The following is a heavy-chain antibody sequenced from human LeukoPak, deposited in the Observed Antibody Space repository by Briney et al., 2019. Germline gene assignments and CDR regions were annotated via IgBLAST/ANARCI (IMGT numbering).Heavy chain of an antibody. Sequence: GGSLRLSCAASGFTFSNYWIYWVRQAPGKGLVWVSRINSDGSSTRYADSVKGRFTISRDNAKNTLYLQINSLRAEDTAMYYCARARVNGYSYFDYWGQGTLVTVSS. CDR3: ARARVNGYSYFDY. D-gene: IGHD3-22*01. J-gene: IGHJ4*02. CDR2: INSDGSST. V-gene: IGHV3-74*01. CDR1: GFTFSNYW.